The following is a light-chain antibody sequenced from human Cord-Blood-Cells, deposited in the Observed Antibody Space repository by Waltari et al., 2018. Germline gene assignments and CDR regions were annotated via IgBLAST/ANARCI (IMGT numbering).Light chain of an antibody. Sequence: SYELTQPPSVFVSPGQTASITCSGDKLGDEYACWYQQKPGQSPVLVIYQDSKRPSGIPERFSGSNSGNTATLTISGTQAMDEADYYCQAWDSSTVFGTGTKVTVL. J-gene: IGLJ1*01. V-gene: IGLV3-1*01. CDR2: QDS. CDR1: KLGDEY. CDR3: QAWDSSTV.